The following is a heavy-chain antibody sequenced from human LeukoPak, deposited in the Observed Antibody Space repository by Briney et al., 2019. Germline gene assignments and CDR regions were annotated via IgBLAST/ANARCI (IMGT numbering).Heavy chain of an antibody. J-gene: IGHJ6*04. D-gene: IGHD3-10*01. CDR3: TTDRVDRSFDV. CDR2: IDTEDGET. Sequence: ASVKISCKASGYTFGDYNIHWVQYAPGKGLEWMGRIDTEDGETIYAERFQGRVTITADTSTNTAYMELTSLRSDDTAVYYCTTDRVDRSFDVWGKGTAVSVSS. V-gene: IGHV1-69-2*01. CDR1: GYTFGDYN.